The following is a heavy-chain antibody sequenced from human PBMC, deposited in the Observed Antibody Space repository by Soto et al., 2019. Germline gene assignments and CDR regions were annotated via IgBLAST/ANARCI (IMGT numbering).Heavy chain of an antibody. J-gene: IGHJ3*02. Sequence: SETLSLTCTVSGGSISSSSYYWGWIRQPPGKGLEWIGYIYYSGSTNYNPSLKSRVTISVDTSENQFSLKLSSVTAADTAVYYCARLRGTTGTTGSAFEIWGQGTMVTVSS. CDR3: ARLRGTTGTTGSAFEI. CDR1: GGSISSSSYY. V-gene: IGHV4-61*05. CDR2: IYYSGST. D-gene: IGHD1-1*01.